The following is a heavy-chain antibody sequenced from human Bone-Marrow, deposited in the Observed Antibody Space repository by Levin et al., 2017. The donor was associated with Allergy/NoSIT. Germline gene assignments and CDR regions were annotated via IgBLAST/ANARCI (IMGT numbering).Heavy chain of an antibody. J-gene: IGHJ4*02. V-gene: IGHV3-30*18. CDR3: AKDRGYSSGWYSFDY. D-gene: IGHD6-19*01. CDR1: GFTFSSYG. Sequence: PGGSLRLSCAASGFTFSSYGMHWVRQAPGKGLEWVAVISYDGSNKYYADSVKGRFTISRDNSKNTLYLQMNSLRAEDTAVYYCAKDRGYSSGWYSFDYWGQGTLVTVSS. CDR2: ISYDGSNK.